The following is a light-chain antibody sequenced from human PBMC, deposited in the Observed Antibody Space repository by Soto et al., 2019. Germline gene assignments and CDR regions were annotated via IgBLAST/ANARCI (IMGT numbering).Light chain of an antibody. V-gene: IGKV3-11*01. CDR2: DAS. J-gene: IGKJ4*01. CDR3: QQRSNWPST. Sequence: EILLTQSLATLSSSPGERATLSCRASQSVSGYLAWYQQKPGQAPRLLMYDASNRATGIPARFSGSGSGTDFTLTISSLEPEDFAVYYCQQRSNWPSTFGGGTKVEIK. CDR1: QSVSGY.